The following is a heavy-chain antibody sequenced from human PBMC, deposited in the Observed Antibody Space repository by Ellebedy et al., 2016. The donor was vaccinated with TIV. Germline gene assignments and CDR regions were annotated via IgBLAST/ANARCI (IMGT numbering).Heavy chain of an antibody. V-gene: IGHV3-23*01. J-gene: IGHJ3*02. CDR1: GFTFSNAW. Sequence: PGGSLRLSCAASGFTFSNAWMSWVRQAPGKGLEWVSAISGSGGSTYYADSVKGRFTISRDNSKNTLYLQMNSLRAEDTAVYYCAKSPRDDYGGNSGFDAFDIWGQGTMVTVSS. D-gene: IGHD4-23*01. CDR3: AKSPRDDYGGNSGFDAFDI. CDR2: ISGSGGST.